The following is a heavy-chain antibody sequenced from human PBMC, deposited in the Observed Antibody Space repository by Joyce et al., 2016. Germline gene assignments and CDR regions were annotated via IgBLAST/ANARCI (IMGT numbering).Heavy chain of an antibody. D-gene: IGHD2/OR15-2a*01. Sequence: RLSCAASGFPFSNYSMNWVRQTPRKGLEWVSSISSSGNFIYYADSVGGRFTISRDDAKNSLYLQMNSLRDDDTAIYYCARDPGFYATSSYFDYWGQGTLVTVSS. CDR3: ARDPGFYATSSYFDY. J-gene: IGHJ4*02. V-gene: IGHV3-21*01. CDR1: GFPFSNYS. CDR2: ISSSGNFI.